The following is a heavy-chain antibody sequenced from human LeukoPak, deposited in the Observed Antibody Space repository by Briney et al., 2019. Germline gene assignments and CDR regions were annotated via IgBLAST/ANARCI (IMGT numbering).Heavy chain of an antibody. D-gene: IGHD2-15*01. V-gene: IGHV3-48*03. Sequence: GGSLRLSCAASGFTFSSYEMNWVRQAPGKGLEWVSYISSGSTIYYADSVKGRFTISRDNAKNSLYLQMNSLRAEDTAVYYCARGYDIVVVVAATGLDYWGQGTLVTVSS. CDR3: ARGYDIVVVVAATGLDY. J-gene: IGHJ4*02. CDR2: ISSGSTI. CDR1: GFTFSSYE.